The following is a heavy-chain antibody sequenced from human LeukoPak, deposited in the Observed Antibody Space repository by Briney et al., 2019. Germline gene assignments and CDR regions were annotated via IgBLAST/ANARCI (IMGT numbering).Heavy chain of an antibody. Sequence: PSETLSLTCTVSGGSISRSSYYWGWIRQPPGKGLEWIGNIFYSGSTYYNPSLKSRVTISVDTSQNQFSLILSSVTAADTAVYYCATNSRTALANKTYDTSGYYFGVPVGWGQGTLVTVSS. D-gene: IGHD3-22*01. CDR2: IFYSGST. CDR3: ATNSRTALANKTYDTSGYYFGVPVG. J-gene: IGHJ4*02. CDR1: GGSISRSSYY. V-gene: IGHV4-39*01.